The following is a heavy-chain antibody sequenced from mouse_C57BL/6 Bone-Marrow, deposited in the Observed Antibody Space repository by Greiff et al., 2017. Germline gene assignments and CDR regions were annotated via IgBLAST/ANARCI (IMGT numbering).Heavy chain of an antibody. V-gene: IGHV1-72*01. Sequence: QVQLQQSDAELVKPGASVKISCKVSGYTFTDPTIHWMKQRPGRGLEWIGRIDPNSGGTKYNEKFKSKATLTVDKPSSTAYMQLSSLTSEDSAVYYCARGNYYGSSPLDYWGQGTTLTVSS. CDR1: GYTFTDPT. J-gene: IGHJ2*01. D-gene: IGHD1-1*01. CDR2: IDPNSGGT. CDR3: ARGNYYGSSPLDY.